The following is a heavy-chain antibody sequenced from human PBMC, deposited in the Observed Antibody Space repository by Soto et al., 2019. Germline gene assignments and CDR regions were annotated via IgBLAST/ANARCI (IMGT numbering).Heavy chain of an antibody. CDR2: ISSDGSAT. V-gene: IGHV3-11*01. J-gene: IGHJ5*02. CDR1: GFIFSDFY. Sequence: QLVESGGGLVKPGGSLRLSCTASGFIFSDFYMAWIRQAPGKGLEWVSYISSDGSATYKDSVKGRFTVSRDNAKDSLYQQMDSLRVEDTAIYYCVRDRDRRWFDPWGQGTPVTVSS. CDR3: VRDRDRRWFDP.